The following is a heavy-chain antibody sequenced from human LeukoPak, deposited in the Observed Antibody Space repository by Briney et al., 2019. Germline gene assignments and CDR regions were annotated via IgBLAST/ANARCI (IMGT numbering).Heavy chain of an antibody. CDR1: GASLTNYY. J-gene: IGHJ3*01. CDR3: ARSGYGGDWYFGSDV. V-gene: IGHV4-34*01. Sequence: ASETLSLTCAVYGASLTNYYWSWFRQSPGKGLEWVGEINQSGSPNYNPSLKSRVTISADMSKNKFSLELNSLTTADTALYYCARSGYGGDWYFGSDVWGPGTLATVSS. CDR2: INQSGSP. D-gene: IGHD3-10*01.